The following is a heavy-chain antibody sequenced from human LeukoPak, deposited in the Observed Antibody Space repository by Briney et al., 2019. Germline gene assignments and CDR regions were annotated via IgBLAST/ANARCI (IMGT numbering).Heavy chain of an antibody. J-gene: IGHJ3*02. CDR2: INRNGGTS. CDR3: AREQETSSHDAFDI. Sequence: GASVKVSCKASGYTFTSYYMHWVRQAPGQGLECMGIINRNGGTSSYAPKFRGRVTMTRDMSTTTVYMELSSLRSEDTALYYCAREQETSSHDAFDIWGQGTMVTVS. V-gene: IGHV1-46*01. D-gene: IGHD2-2*01. CDR1: GYTFTSYY.